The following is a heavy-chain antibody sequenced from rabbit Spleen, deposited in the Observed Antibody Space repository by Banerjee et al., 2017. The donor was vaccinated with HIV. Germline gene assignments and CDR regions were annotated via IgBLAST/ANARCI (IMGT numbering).Heavy chain of an antibody. D-gene: IGHD8-1*01. CDR2: IDSGSSGFT. Sequence: QSLQESGGGLVKPGGTLTLTCKASGLSLSNNYYMSWVRQAPGKGLEWIACIDSGSSGFTYFATWAKGRFTCSKTSSTTVTLQMTSLTAADTATYFCARDSGSSFSSYGMDLWGPGTLVTVS. CDR3: ARDSGSSFSSYGMDL. V-gene: IGHV1S40*01. J-gene: IGHJ6*01. CDR1: GLSLSNNYY.